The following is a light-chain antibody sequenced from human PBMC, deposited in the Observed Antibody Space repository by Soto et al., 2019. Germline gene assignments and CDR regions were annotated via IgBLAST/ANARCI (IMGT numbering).Light chain of an antibody. J-gene: IGLJ1*01. CDR1: SSDVGGYNY. Sequence: QSALTQPASVSGSPGQSIAISCTGTSSDVGGYNYVSWYQQHPGKAPKLMIYDVNNPPSGVSNRFSGSKSGNTASLTISGLQAEDEADYYCCSYTTSSTYVFGTGTKVTVL. CDR3: CSYTTSSTYV. CDR2: DVN. V-gene: IGLV2-14*03.